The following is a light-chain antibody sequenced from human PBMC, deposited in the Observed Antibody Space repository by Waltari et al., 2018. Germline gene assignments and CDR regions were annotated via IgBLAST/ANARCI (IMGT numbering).Light chain of an antibody. V-gene: IGKV1-39*01. CDR3: QQSYDTPPT. CDR2: AVS. CDR1: QTISSF. Sequence: DIQMTQSPSSLPASVGDKVTITCRASQTISSFLNWYQQKPGRAPKLLVTAVSTLQSGVPSRFSGTESGTDFTLTISNLQPEDFATYYCQQSYDTPPTFGQGT. J-gene: IGKJ2*01.